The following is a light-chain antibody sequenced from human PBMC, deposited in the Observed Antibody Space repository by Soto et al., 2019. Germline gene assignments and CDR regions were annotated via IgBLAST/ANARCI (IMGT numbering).Light chain of an antibody. CDR2: EVS. CDR3: SSYTTTSTPCV. V-gene: IGLV2-14*01. Sequence: QSALTQPASVSGSPGQSITISCTGTSCDVGGYNYVSWYQQHPGKAPKLIIYEVSHRPSGASNHFSGYKSGNTASLTISGLQAEDEADYYCSSYTTTSTPCVFXTGTKVTVL. J-gene: IGLJ1*01. CDR1: SCDVGGYNY.